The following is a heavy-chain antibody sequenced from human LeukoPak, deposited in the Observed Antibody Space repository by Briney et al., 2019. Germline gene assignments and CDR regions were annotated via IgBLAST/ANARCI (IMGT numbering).Heavy chain of an antibody. D-gene: IGHD2-15*01. Sequence: PSETLSLTCTVSGGSISSSSYYWGWIRQPPGKGLEWIGSIYYSGSTYYNPSLKSRVTISVDTSKNQLSLKLSSVTAADTAVYYCARIHNYNYCSGGTCYSGPFDYWGQGTLVTVSS. J-gene: IGHJ4*02. CDR1: GGSISSSSYY. CDR2: IYYSGST. V-gene: IGHV4-39*01. CDR3: ARIHNYNYCSGGTCYSGPFDY.